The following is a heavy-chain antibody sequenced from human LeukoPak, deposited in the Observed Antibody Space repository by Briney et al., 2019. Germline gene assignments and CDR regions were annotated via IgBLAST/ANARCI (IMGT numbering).Heavy chain of an antibody. CDR3: ARLGYCGGDCSHDAFDI. D-gene: IGHD2-21*01. J-gene: IGHJ3*02. CDR1: GYSFTSSW. Sequence: GESLKISCKGSGYSFTSSWIGWVRQMPGKGLEWMGIIYPGDSDTRYSPSFQGQVTISADKSISTAYLQWSSLKASDTAMYYCARLGYCGGDCSHDAFDIWGQGTMVTVSS. V-gene: IGHV5-51*01. CDR2: IYPGDSDT.